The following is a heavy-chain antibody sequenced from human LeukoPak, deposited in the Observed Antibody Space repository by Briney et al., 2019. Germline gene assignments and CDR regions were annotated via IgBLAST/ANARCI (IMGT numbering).Heavy chain of an antibody. J-gene: IGHJ6*02. Sequence: SETLSLTCAVYGGSFSGYYWSWIRQPPGKGLEWIGEINHSGSTNYNPSLKSRVTISVDTSKNQFSLKLSSVTAADTAVCYCARVLSGYSYGFYYYYGMDVWGQGTTVTVSS. CDR1: GGSFSGYY. V-gene: IGHV4-34*01. CDR3: ARVLSGYSYGFYYYYGMDV. D-gene: IGHD5-18*01. CDR2: INHSGST.